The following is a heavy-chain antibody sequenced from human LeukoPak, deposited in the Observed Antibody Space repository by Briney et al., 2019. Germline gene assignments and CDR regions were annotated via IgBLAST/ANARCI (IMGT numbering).Heavy chain of an antibody. CDR3: AKGLIAAAGTGYDY. J-gene: IGHJ4*02. D-gene: IGHD6-13*01. CDR1: GFTFSSYG. V-gene: IGHV3-30*18. CDR2: ISYDGSNK. Sequence: PGGSLRLSCAASGFTFSSYGMHWVRQAPGKGLEWVAVISYDGSNKYYADSVKGRFTISRDNSKNTLYLQMNSLRAEDTAVYYCAKGLIAAAGTGYDYWGQGTLVTVSS.